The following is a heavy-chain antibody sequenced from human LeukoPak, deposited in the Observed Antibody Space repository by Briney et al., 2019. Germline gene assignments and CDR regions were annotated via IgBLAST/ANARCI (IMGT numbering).Heavy chain of an antibody. V-gene: IGHV4-59*08. CDR1: GGSISSYY. CDR2: IYNSGST. CDR3: ARLYSSSWPYYFDY. Sequence: SETLSLTCTVSGGSISSYYWSWIRQPPGKGLEWIGDIYNSGSTNYNPSLKSRVTISVDTSKNQFSLKLSSVTAADTAVYYCARLYSSSWPYYFDYWGQGTLVTVSS. J-gene: IGHJ4*02. D-gene: IGHD6-13*01.